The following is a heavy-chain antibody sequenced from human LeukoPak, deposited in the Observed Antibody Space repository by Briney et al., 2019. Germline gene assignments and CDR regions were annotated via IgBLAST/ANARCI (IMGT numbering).Heavy chain of an antibody. CDR1: GESFSGYY. CDR3: ARRGSEGGRCFDA. Sequence: SETLSLTCAVYGESFSGYYWTWIRQPPGKGLEWVADVNPSGNATYNSSLKSRVIISVDTSRIQFSLNLNSVTAADTAVYYCARRGSEGGRCFDAWGQGILVTVSS. V-gene: IGHV4-34*01. D-gene: IGHD6-19*01. CDR2: VNPSGNA. J-gene: IGHJ4*02.